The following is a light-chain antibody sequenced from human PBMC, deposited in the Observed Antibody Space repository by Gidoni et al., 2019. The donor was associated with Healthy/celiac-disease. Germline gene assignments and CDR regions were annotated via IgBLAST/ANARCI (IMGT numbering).Light chain of an antibody. J-gene: IGLJ1*01. V-gene: IGLV2-14*03. CDR2: DVS. CDR3: SSYTSSSPFV. CDR1: SSDVGGYNY. Sequence: QSALTQPASVSGSPGTSITISCTGTSSDVGGYNYVSWYQQHPGKAPKLIIYDVSNRPSGVSNRFSGSKSGNTASLTISGLQAEDEADYYCSSYTSSSPFVFGTGTKVTVL.